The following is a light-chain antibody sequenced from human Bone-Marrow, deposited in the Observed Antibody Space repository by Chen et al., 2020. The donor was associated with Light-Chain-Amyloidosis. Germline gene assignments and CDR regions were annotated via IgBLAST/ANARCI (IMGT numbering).Light chain of an antibody. CDR2: DGS. V-gene: IGLV3-10*01. CDR1: ALPYKY. Sequence: SYALTQPPSVSVSPGQTARITCSGDALPYKYTYWYQQKSGQAPVLVIYDGSRRPSGIPERFSASSSGTIATLTVSGAQVEDEADYYCFSTDSSDNHGGVFGGGTKLTVL. J-gene: IGLJ3*02. CDR3: FSTDSSDNHGGV.